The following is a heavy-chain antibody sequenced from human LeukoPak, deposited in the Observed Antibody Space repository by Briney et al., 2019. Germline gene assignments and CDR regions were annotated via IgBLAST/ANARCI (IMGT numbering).Heavy chain of an antibody. J-gene: IGHJ3*02. CDR2: ISGSSGTI. Sequence: GGSLRLSCAASGFIFSTYDMNWVRQAPGKGLEWVSYISGSSGTIYYADSVEGRFTISRDNAKNSLYLQMNSLRVEDTAVYYCARDGVRGVPRAFDIWGQGTMVTVSS. V-gene: IGHV3-48*04. D-gene: IGHD3-10*01. CDR1: GFIFSTYD. CDR3: ARDGVRGVPRAFDI.